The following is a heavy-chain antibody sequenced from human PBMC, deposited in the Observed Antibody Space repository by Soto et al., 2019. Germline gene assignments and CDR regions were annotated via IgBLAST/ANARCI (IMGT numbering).Heavy chain of an antibody. CDR3: ARSGSMSSSWYAY. D-gene: IGHD6-13*01. V-gene: IGHV3-30-3*01. Sequence: QVQLVESGGGVVQPGRSLRLSCAASGFTFSSYAMHWVRQAPGKGLEWVAVISYDGSNKYYADSVKGRFTITRDNSKNTLYLQMNSLRAKDTAVYYCARSGSMSSSWYAYWGQGTLVTVSS. CDR1: GFTFSSYA. J-gene: IGHJ4*02. CDR2: ISYDGSNK.